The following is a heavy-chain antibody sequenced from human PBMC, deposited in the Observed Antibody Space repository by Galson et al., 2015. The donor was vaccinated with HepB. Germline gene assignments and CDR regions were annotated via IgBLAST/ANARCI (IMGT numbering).Heavy chain of an antibody. CDR2: TYYRSKWYN. Sequence: CAISGDSVSSNSAAWNWIRQSPWRGLEWLGRTYYRSKWYNGYAVSVKSRIAINPDTSKNQFSLQLNSVTPEDTAVYYCALLVGDRVDSWGQGTLVTVSS. J-gene: IGHJ4*02. CDR1: GDSVSSNSAA. D-gene: IGHD3-10*01. V-gene: IGHV6-1*01. CDR3: ALLVGDRVDS.